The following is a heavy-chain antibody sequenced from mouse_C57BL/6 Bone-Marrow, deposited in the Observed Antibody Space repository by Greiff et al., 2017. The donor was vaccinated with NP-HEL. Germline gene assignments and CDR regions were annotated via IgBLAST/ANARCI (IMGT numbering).Heavy chain of an antibody. CDR3: ARGDDGLLAY. J-gene: IGHJ3*01. D-gene: IGHD2-3*01. CDR1: GYSFTGYY. CDR2: INPSTGGT. Sequence: VQLQQSGPELVKPGASVKISCKASGYSFTGYYMNWVKQSPEKSLEWIGEINPSTGGTTYNQKFKAKATLTVDKSSSTAYMQLKSLTSEDSAVYYCARGDDGLLAYWGQGTLVTVSA. V-gene: IGHV1-42*01.